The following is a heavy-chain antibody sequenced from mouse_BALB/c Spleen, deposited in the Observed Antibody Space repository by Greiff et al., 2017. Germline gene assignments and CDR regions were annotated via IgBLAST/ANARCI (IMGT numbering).Heavy chain of an antibody. CDR1: GYAFTNYL. D-gene: IGHD1-2*01. Sequence: QVQLQQSGAELVRPGTSVKVSCKASGYAFTNYLIEWVKQRPGQGLEWIGVINPGSGGTNYNEKFKGKATLTADKSSSTASMQLSSLTSDDSAVYFCARSITTAFDYWGQGTTLTVSS. V-gene: IGHV1-54*01. CDR3: ARSITTAFDY. J-gene: IGHJ2*01. CDR2: INPGSGGT.